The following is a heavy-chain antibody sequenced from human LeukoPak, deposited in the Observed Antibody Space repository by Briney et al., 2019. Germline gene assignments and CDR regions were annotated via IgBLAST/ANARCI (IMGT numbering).Heavy chain of an antibody. Sequence: PSETLSLTCTVSGGSISSSSYYWGWIRQPPGKGLEWTGSIYYSGSTYYNPSLKSRVTISVDTSKNQFSLKLTSVTAADSAVYYCARRSPYSTGWSSYFDYWGQGALVTVSS. J-gene: IGHJ4*02. V-gene: IGHV4-39*07. D-gene: IGHD6-19*01. CDR2: IYYSGST. CDR3: ARRSPYSTGWSSYFDY. CDR1: GGSISSSSYY.